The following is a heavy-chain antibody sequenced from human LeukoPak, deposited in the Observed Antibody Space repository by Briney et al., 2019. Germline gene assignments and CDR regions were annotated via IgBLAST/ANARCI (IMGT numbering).Heavy chain of an antibody. D-gene: IGHD3-9*01. V-gene: IGHV3-33*01. CDR1: GFPFSSYG. CDR3: ARELSLGYDILTGYFNSPDY. Sequence: GGSLRLSCAASGFPFSSYGMHWVRQAPGKGLEWVAVIWYDGTNKYYADSVKGRFTISRDNSKNTLYLQMNSLRAEDTAVYYCARELSLGYDILTGYFNSPDYWGQGTLVTVSS. CDR2: IWYDGTNK. J-gene: IGHJ4*02.